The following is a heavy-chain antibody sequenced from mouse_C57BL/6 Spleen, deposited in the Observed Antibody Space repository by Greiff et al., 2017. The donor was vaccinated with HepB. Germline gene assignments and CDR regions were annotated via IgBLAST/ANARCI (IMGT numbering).Heavy chain of an antibody. CDR2: IYPRSGNT. CDR3: ASREITTVVAGTY. CDR1: GYTFTSYG. D-gene: IGHD1-1*01. V-gene: IGHV1-81*01. J-gene: IGHJ3*01. Sequence: QVQLQQSGAELARPGASVKLSCKASGYTFTSYGISWVKQRTGQGLEWIGEIYPRSGNTYYNEKFKGKATLTEDKSSSTEYMELRSLTSEDSAVYFCASREITTVVAGTYWGQGTLVTVSA.